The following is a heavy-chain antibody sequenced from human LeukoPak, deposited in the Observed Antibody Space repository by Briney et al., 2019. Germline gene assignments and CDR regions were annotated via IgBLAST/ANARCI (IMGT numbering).Heavy chain of an antibody. Sequence: PGGSLRLSCAASGFTFSSYSMNWVRQAPGKGLEWVSSISSSSSYIYYADSVKGRFTISRDNAKNSLYLQMNSLRAEDTAVYYCARDRDTAVVTSGFSDYWGQGTLVTVSS. CDR1: GFTFSSYS. CDR2: ISSSSSYI. CDR3: ARDRDTAVVTSGFSDY. J-gene: IGHJ4*02. V-gene: IGHV3-21*01. D-gene: IGHD5-18*01.